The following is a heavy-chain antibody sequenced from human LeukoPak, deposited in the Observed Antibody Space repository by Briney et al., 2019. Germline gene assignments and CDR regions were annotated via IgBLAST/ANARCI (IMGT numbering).Heavy chain of an antibody. Sequence: SSETPCLPCDVNGGTFRSYYCRSILQHSGQGMEWIGEINHRGSTNYNPSLKSRVAISVDTSKNQFSLKLSSVTAADTAVYYCARASRVVGALWSTVTTTTYNWFDPWGQGTLVTVSS. D-gene: IGHD4-17*01. J-gene: IGHJ5*02. V-gene: IGHV4-34*01. CDR3: ARASRVVGALWSTVTTTTYNWFDP. CDR2: INHRGST. CDR1: GGTFRSYY.